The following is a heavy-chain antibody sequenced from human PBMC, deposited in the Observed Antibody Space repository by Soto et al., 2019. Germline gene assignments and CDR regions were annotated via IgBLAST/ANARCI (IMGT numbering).Heavy chain of an antibody. CDR3: ASDAGYSSGWYEGNWFDP. J-gene: IGHJ5*02. V-gene: IGHV3-48*02. Sequence: EVQLVGSGGGLVQPGGSLKLSCAASGFPFSSYGMNWVGQAPGKGREGVSYMGGSSSPIFYADSVKGRFTISRDNAKYSVYLQMNSLRDEDTAVYYCASDAGYSSGWYEGNWFDPWGQGTLVTVSS. CDR1: GFPFSSYG. CDR2: MGGSSSPI. D-gene: IGHD6-19*01.